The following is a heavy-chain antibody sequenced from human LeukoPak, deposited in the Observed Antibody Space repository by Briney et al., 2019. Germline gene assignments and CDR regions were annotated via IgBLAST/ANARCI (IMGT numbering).Heavy chain of an antibody. D-gene: IGHD6-19*01. V-gene: IGHV1-18*01. J-gene: IGHJ4*02. Sequence: ASVKVSCTASGYTFTSYGVSWVRQAPGQGLEWMGWISGYNGNTNYAQKLQGRVTLTTDTSTSTAYVELRSLRSDDTAVYYCARDKAVAGTRYFDYWGQGTLVTVSS. CDR2: ISGYNGNT. CDR3: ARDKAVAGTRYFDY. CDR1: GYTFTSYG.